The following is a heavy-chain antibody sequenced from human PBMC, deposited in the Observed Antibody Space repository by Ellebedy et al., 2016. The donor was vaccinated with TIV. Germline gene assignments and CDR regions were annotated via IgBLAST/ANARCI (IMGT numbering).Heavy chain of an antibody. Sequence: PGGSLRLSCAASGFIFTNYDIYWVPQAPGKGLEWVALISNEGIDKYYVDSVKGRFTISRDNAKISLYLQMNSLTAEDTAVYYWASGAYDIWGQGTMVTVSS. CDR3: ASGAYDI. CDR2: ISNEGIDK. J-gene: IGHJ3*02. CDR1: GFIFTNYD. V-gene: IGHV3-30*03.